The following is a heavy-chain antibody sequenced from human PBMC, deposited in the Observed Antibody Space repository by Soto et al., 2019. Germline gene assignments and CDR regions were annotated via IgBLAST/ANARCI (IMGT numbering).Heavy chain of an antibody. V-gene: IGHV1-18*04. Sequence: ASVKVSCKASGYTFTSXGISWVRQAPGQGLEWMGCISAYNGNTNYAQKLQGRVTMTTDTYTSTAYMELRSLRSDDTAVYYCARCDSSSWYQPFDYWGQGTLVTVSS. CDR2: ISAYNGNT. CDR3: ARCDSSSWYQPFDY. CDR1: GYTFTSXG. D-gene: IGHD6-13*01. J-gene: IGHJ4*02.